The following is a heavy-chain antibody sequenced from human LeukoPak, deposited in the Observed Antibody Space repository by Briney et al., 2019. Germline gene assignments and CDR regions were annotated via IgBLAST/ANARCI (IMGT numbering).Heavy chain of an antibody. CDR3: AVQADPGIAAAGDAPFDY. D-gene: IGHD6-13*01. Sequence: PGGSLRLSCAASGFTFSSYCMHWVRQAPGKGLEWVAVISYDGSNKYYADSVKGRFTISRDNAKNSPSLQMNSLRAEDTAVYYCAVQADPGIAAAGDAPFDYWGQGTLVTVSS. CDR1: GFTFSSYC. CDR2: ISYDGSNK. J-gene: IGHJ4*02. V-gene: IGHV3-30*12.